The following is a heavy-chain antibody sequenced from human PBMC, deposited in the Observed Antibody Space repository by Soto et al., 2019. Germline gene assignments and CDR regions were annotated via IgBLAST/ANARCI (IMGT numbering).Heavy chain of an antibody. D-gene: IGHD3-9*01. V-gene: IGHV5-51*01. CDR2: IDPGDSQT. Sequence: GESLKISCKGSGYSFTSYWISWVRQMPGKGLEWMGIIDPGDSQTRYSPSFQGHVTIAADKSITTAFLQWSSLKASDTAIYYCARHSRYYDVLTGYRGGVDVWGQGTTVNVSS. J-gene: IGHJ6*02. CDR3: ARHSRYYDVLTGYRGGVDV. CDR1: GYSFTSYW.